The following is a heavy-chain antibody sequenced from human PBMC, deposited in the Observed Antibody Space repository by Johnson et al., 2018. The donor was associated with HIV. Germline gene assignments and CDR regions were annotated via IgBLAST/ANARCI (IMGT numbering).Heavy chain of an antibody. D-gene: IGHD2-15*01. CDR3: AKDGGRLRTDAFDI. Sequence: QVLLVESGGGVVQPGTSLRLSCTASGFAFSSYALHWVRQAPGKGLEWVAVISYDGRDAYYADSVKGRFTSSRDNSKNTLYLQMNSLRVEDTAVYYCAKDGGRLRTDAFDIWGQGTMVTVSS. CDR1: GFAFSSYA. CDR2: ISYDGRDA. J-gene: IGHJ3*02. V-gene: IGHV3-30*04.